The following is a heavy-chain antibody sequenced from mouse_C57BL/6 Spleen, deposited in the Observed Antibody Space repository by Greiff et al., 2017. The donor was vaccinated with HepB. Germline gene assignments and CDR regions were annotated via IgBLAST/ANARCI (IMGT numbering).Heavy chain of an antibody. CDR3: ATQRGYDYVFAY. CDR1: GYTFTSYW. V-gene: IGHV1-64*01. J-gene: IGHJ3*01. D-gene: IGHD2-4*01. CDR2: IHPNSGST. Sequence: VQLQQPGAELVKPGASVKLSCKASGYTFTSYWMHWVKQRPGQGLEWIGMIHPNSGSTNYNEKFKSKATLTVDKSSSTAYMQLSSLTSEDSAVYYCATQRGYDYVFAYWGQGTLVTVSA.